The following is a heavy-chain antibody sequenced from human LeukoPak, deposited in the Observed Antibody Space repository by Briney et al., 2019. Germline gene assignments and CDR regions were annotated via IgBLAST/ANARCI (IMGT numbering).Heavy chain of an antibody. J-gene: IGHJ3*02. Sequence: SVKVSCKASGGTFSSYVISWVRQAPGQGLEWMGGITPIFGTANYAQNFQGRVTMTTDTSTSTAYMELRSLRSDDTAVYYCARVGTYFYDSSSYGPYDIWGQGTMVTVSS. D-gene: IGHD3-22*01. V-gene: IGHV1-69*05. CDR1: GGTFSSYV. CDR3: ARVGTYFYDSSSYGPYDI. CDR2: ITPIFGTA.